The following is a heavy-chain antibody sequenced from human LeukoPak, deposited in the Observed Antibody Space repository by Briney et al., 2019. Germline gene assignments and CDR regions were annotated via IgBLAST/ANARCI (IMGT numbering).Heavy chain of an antibody. CDR3: ARLVGATYFDY. CDR2: IYSGGNT. Sequence: AGGSLRLSCVASGFSFNNFGMSWVRQAPGKGLEWVSVIYSGGNTYYGDSVKGRFTISRDNSKNTLYLQMNSLRAEDTAVYYCARLVGATYFDYWGQGTLVTVSS. J-gene: IGHJ4*02. V-gene: IGHV3-53*01. CDR1: GFSFNNFG. D-gene: IGHD1-26*01.